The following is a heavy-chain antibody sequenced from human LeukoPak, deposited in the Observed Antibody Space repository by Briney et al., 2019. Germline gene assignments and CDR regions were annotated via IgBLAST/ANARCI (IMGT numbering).Heavy chain of an antibody. CDR3: ARGGDIVVVVAATRGELGYFDY. CDR2: ISYDGSNK. Sequence: GGSLRLSCAASGFTFSSYAMQWVRQAPSKGLEWVAVISYDGSNKYYADSVKGRFTISRDNSKNTLYLQMNSLRAEDTAVYYCARGGDIVVVVAATRGELGYFDYWGQGTLVTVSS. J-gene: IGHJ4*02. V-gene: IGHV3-30-3*01. D-gene: IGHD2-15*01. CDR1: GFTFSSYA.